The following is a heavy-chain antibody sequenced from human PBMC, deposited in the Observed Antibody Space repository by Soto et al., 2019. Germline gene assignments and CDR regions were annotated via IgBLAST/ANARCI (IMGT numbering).Heavy chain of an antibody. CDR1: GYTFTNYY. CDR3: ARDRDVVAATFDY. D-gene: IGHD2-15*01. Sequence: QVQLVQSGAEVKKPGASVKVSCKASGYTFTNYYIHWVRQAPGQGLEWMGIINPSGGSTNYAQKLQGRITMTRDTSTTTVYMELSSLRSEDTAVYYCARDRDVVAATFDYWGQGTLVTVSS. V-gene: IGHV1-46*01. CDR2: INPSGGST. J-gene: IGHJ4*02.